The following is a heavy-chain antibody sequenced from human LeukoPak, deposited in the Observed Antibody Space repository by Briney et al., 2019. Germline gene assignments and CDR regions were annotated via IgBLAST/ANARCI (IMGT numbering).Heavy chain of an antibody. CDR1: GFTLSTYA. CDR3: VNVVAATDYYYYGMDV. V-gene: IGHV3-30*18. Sequence: PGGSLRLSCAVSGFTLSTYAMHWVRQAPGQGLEWMAFISYDGRDKYYADSVKGRFTISRDNSKNTLYLQMNSLRVEDTAVYYCVNVVAATDYYYYGMDVWGQGTTVTVSS. D-gene: IGHD2-15*01. J-gene: IGHJ6*02. CDR2: ISYDGRDK.